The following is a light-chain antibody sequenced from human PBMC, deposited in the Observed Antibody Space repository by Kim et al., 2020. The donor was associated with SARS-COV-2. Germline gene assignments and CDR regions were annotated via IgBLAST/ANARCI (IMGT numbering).Light chain of an antibody. J-gene: IGKJ4*01. Sequence: LSPGESATFSCRASQSVSSSYLAWYQQKPGQAPRLLIFGASRRATGIPDRFSGSGSGTDFTLTISRLEPEDFAVYYCQQYGGSARFGGGTKVDIK. CDR1: QSVSSSY. CDR3: QQYGGSAR. V-gene: IGKV3-20*01. CDR2: GAS.